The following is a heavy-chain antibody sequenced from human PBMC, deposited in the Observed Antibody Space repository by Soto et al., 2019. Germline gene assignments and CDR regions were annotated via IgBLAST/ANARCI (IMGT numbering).Heavy chain of an antibody. D-gene: IGHD3-3*02. CDR1: GYAQSDVC. V-gene: IGHV1-2*04. J-gene: IGHJ6*01. CDR3: ARHTRSSIWQPYYLYYCLEV. Sequence: AGKVSCKDSGYAQSDVCTHLLRQAPGKGLEWMGWINPNSGGTNYAQKFQGWVTMTRDTSISTAYMELSRLRSDDTVVYYCARHTRSSIWQPYYLYYCLEVWG. CDR2: INPNSGGT.